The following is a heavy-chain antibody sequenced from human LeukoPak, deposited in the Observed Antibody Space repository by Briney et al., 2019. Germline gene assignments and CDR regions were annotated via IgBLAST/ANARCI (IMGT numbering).Heavy chain of an antibody. CDR2: FDSEDGET. Sequence: ASVKVSCKVSGYTLTELSMHWVRQAPGKRLEWMGGFDSEDGETIYAQKFQGRVTMTEHTSTDTAYMELSSLRSEDTAVYYCATGPQSELLWFGELWGWGQGTLVTVSS. D-gene: IGHD3-10*01. CDR1: GYTLTELS. J-gene: IGHJ4*02. CDR3: ATGPQSELLWFGELWG. V-gene: IGHV1-24*01.